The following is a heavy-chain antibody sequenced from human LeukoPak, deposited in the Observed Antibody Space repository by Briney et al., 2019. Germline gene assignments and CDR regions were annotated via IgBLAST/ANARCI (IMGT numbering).Heavy chain of an antibody. J-gene: IGHJ4*02. D-gene: IGHD6-13*01. CDR2: IYTSGST. CDR3: ARDLGQQLAYYFDY. CDR1: GGSISSYY. Sequence: SESLSLTCTVSGGSISSYYWSWIRQPAGKGLEWIGRIYTSGSTNYNPSLKSRVTMSVDTSKNQFSLKLTSVTAADTAVYYCARDLGQQLAYYFDYWGQGTLVTVSS. V-gene: IGHV4-4*07.